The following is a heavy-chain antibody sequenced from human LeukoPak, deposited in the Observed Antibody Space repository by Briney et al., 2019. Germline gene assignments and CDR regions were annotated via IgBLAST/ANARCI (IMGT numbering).Heavy chain of an antibody. CDR3: ARTILGELSLRFDY. D-gene: IGHD3-16*02. CDR2: ISYDGSNK. J-gene: IGHJ4*02. V-gene: IGHV3-30-3*01. CDR1: GFTFSSYA. Sequence: GGSLRLSCAASGFTFSSYAMHWVRRAPGKGLEWVAVISYDGSNKYYADSVKGRFTISRDNSKNTLYLQMNSLRAEDPAVYYCARTILGELSLRFDYWGQGTRVTVSS.